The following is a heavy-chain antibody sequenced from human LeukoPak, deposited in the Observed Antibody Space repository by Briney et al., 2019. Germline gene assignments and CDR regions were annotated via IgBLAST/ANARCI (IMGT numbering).Heavy chain of an antibody. CDR3: ARDRFGDSSGYYNYYYYMDV. V-gene: IGHV3-53*01. CDR1: GFTVSSNY. D-gene: IGHD3-22*01. J-gene: IGHJ6*03. CDR2: IYSGGST. Sequence: PGGSLRLSCAASGFTVSSNYMSWVRQAPGKGLEWVSVIYSGGSTYYADSVKGRFTISRDNSKNTLYLQMNSLRAEDTAVYYCARDRFGDSSGYYNYYYYMDVWGKGTTVTVSS.